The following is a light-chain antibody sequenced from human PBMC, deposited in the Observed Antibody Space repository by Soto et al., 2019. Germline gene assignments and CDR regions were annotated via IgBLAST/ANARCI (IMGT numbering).Light chain of an antibody. J-gene: IGLJ2*01. CDR2: EVS. Sequence: QSALTQPHSASGSPGQSVTISCIGTSSDVGGYNYVSWYQQHPGKAPTLMTYEVSKRPSGVPDRFSGSKSGNTASLTVSGLQAEDEADYDCSSYAASNNVGVFGGGTKVTVL. CDR3: SSYAASNNVGV. V-gene: IGLV2-8*01. CDR1: SSDVGGYNY.